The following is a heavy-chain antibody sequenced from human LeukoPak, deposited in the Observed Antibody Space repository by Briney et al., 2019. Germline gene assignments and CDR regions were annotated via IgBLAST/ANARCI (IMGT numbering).Heavy chain of an antibody. J-gene: IGHJ6*03. Sequence: GGSLRLSCAASGFTFRNFAMHWVRQAPGKGLEWVAVISYDGDNKWYADSVKGRFTISRDNSKDTLYLQVNSLGAEDTAVYYCAKVVREWALYYYSYYMDVWGGGTTVIVSS. CDR1: GFTFRNFA. V-gene: IGHV3-30-3*01. CDR2: ISYDGDNK. D-gene: IGHD2-21*01. CDR3: AKVVREWALYYYSYYMDV.